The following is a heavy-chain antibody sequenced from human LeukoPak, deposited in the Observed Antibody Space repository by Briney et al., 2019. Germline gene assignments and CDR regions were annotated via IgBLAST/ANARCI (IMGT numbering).Heavy chain of an antibody. V-gene: IGHV4-61*02. Sequence: SETLSLTCSVSGVSISSSTYFWSWIRQPAGKGLEWIGRIYTSGSTNYNPSLKSRVTMSVDTSKNQFSLKLSSVTAADTAVYYCAVATKRTISQYYFDYWGQGTLVTVSS. CDR3: AVATKRTISQYYFDY. J-gene: IGHJ4*02. CDR1: GVSISSSTYF. CDR2: IYTSGST. D-gene: IGHD5-12*01.